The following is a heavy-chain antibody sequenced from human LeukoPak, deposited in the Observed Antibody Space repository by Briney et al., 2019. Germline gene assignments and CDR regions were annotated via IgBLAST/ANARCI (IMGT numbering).Heavy chain of an antibody. D-gene: IGHD3-22*01. CDR2: ISPSGGST. J-gene: IGHJ5*02. Sequence: GASVKVSCKAFGYTFTSNYMHWVRQAPGQGPEWMGVISPSGGSTTYAQKFQGRLTLTRDMSASTDYLELSSLRSEDTAVYYCARRNTEHYYDSSGFREFDPWGQGTLVTVSS. CDR1: GYTFTSNY. CDR3: ARRNTEHYYDSSGFREFDP. V-gene: IGHV1-46*01.